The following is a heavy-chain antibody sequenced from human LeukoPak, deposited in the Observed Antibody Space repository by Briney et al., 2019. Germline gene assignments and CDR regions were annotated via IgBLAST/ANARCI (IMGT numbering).Heavy chain of an antibody. CDR3: AKDRGYSYYYMDV. CDR1: GFIFNSYE. D-gene: IGHD5-18*01. Sequence: PGGSLRLSCAASGFIFNSYEMNWVRQAPGKGLEWVSYISSSGSTIYYADSVKGRFTISRDNAKNSLYLQMNSLRTEDTALYYCAKDRGYSYYYMDVWGKGTTVTVSS. CDR2: ISSSGSTI. J-gene: IGHJ6*03. V-gene: IGHV3-48*03.